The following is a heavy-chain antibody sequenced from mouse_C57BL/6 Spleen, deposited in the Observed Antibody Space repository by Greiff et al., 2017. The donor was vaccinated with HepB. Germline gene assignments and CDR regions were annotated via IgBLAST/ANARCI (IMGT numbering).Heavy chain of an antibody. V-gene: IGHV1-64*01. Sequence: QVQLQQPGAELVKPGASVKLSCKASGYTFTSYWMHWVKQRPGQGLEWIGMIHPNSGSTNYNEKFKSKATLTVDKSSSTAYMQLSSLTSEDSAVYYCARGRGDITTVPFDYWGQGTTLTVSS. J-gene: IGHJ2*01. CDR3: ARGRGDITTVPFDY. CDR1: GYTFTSYW. D-gene: IGHD1-1*01. CDR2: IHPNSGST.